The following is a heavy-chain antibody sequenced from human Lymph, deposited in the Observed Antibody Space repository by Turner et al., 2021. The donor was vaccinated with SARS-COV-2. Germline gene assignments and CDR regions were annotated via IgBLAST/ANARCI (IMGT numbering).Heavy chain of an antibody. CDR1: GGTFSTYV. D-gene: IGHD1-26*01. J-gene: IGHJ3*02. V-gene: IGHV1-69*10. Sequence: QVQLVQSGAEVKKPGSSVKVSCKASGGTFSTYVISWVRQAPGQGLEWMGGIIPILGIANYAQKFQGRVTITAEKSTSTAYMELSSLRSEDTAVYHCARRHSGNYDAFDIWGQGIMVTVSS. CDR3: ARRHSGNYDAFDI. CDR2: IIPILGIA.